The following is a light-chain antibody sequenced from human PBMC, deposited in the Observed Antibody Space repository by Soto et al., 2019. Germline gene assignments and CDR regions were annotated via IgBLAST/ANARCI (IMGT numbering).Light chain of an antibody. Sequence: EIVMTQSPATLSVSPGEIATLSFSASQSVNSNYLAWYQQKPGQAPRLLIYGISKRATDIPDRFSGSGSGTEFTLTISSLQPEDFATYYCQQHGQWPITFGQGTKVDIK. CDR2: GIS. J-gene: IGKJ1*01. V-gene: IGKV3D-15*01. CDR3: QQHGQWPIT. CDR1: QSVNSN.